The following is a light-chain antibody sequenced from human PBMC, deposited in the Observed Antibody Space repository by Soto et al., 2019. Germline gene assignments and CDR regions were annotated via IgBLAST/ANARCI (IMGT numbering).Light chain of an antibody. CDR1: QSVRSN. Sequence: ETVLTQSPATLSVSPGERVTLSCRASQSVRSNLAWYQQRPGQAPRLLISGASTRATGIPARFSGSGSGTEFTLTISSLQSEDFAIYYCQQYNDWRPWTFGQGTKVEIK. J-gene: IGKJ1*01. CDR2: GAS. V-gene: IGKV3-15*01. CDR3: QQYNDWRPWT.